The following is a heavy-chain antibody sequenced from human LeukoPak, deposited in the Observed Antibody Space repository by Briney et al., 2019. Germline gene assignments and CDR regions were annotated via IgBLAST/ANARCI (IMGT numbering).Heavy chain of an antibody. CDR3: ASANSSSWPHEYDY. Sequence: GGSLRLSCAASGFTVSSNYMSWVRQAPGKGLEWVSVIYSGGSTYYADSVKGRFTISRDNSKNTLYLQMNSLRAEDTAVYYCASANSSSWPHEYDYWGLGTLVTVSS. CDR1: GFTVSSNY. J-gene: IGHJ4*02. D-gene: IGHD6-13*01. CDR2: IYSGGST. V-gene: IGHV3-53*01.